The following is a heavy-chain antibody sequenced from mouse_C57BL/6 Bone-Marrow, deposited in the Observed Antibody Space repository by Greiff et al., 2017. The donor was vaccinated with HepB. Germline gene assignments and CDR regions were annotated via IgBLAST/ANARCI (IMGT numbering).Heavy chain of an antibody. J-gene: IGHJ4*01. Sequence: EVKLVESGGGLVQPKGSLKLSCAASGFSFNTYAMNWVRQAPGKGLEWVARIRSKSNNYATYYADSVKDRFTISRDDSESMLYLQMNNLKTEDTAMYYCVRHEWQKSYWGQGTSVTVSS. CDR1: GFSFNTYA. CDR3: VRHEWQKSY. CDR2: IRSKSNNYAT. V-gene: IGHV10-1*01.